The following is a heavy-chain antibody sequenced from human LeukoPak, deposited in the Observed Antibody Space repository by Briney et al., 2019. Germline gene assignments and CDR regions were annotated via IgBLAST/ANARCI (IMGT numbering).Heavy chain of an antibody. D-gene: IGHD5-24*01. CDR3: ARDLEGDGYNRFDY. V-gene: IGHV1-69*06. CDR1: GGTFSSYA. J-gene: IGHJ4*02. CDR2: IIPIFGTA. Sequence: SVKVSCKASGGTFSSYAINWVRQAPGQGLEWMGGIIPIFGTANYAQKFQGRVTITADKSTSTAYMELSSLRSEDTAVYYCARDLEGDGYNRFDYWGQGTLVTVSS.